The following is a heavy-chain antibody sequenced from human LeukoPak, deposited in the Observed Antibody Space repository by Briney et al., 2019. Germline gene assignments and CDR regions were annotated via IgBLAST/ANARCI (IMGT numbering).Heavy chain of an antibody. CDR1: GGSISSYY. J-gene: IGHJ5*02. CDR2: IYYGGST. D-gene: IGHD2-15*01. V-gene: IGHV4-59*08. CDR3: ARGVGGYCSGGSCYSAPNWFDP. Sequence: SETLSLTCTVSGGSISSYYWSWIRQPPGKGREWIGYIYYGGSTNYNPSLRSRVTISVDTSKNQNQFSLKLSTVTAADTAVYYCARGVGGYCSGGSCYSAPNWFDPWGQGTLVTVSS.